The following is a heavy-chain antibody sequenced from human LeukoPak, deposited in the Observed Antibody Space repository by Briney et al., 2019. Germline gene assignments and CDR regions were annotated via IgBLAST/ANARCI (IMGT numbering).Heavy chain of an antibody. CDR1: VYTFTTYG. V-gene: IGHV1-18*01. CDR3: ARTVTTSSYYFDY. J-gene: IGHJ4*02. CDR2: SSGYDGNT. Sequence: GASVKVSCKASVYTFTTYGVSWVRQAPGQGLEWMGWSSGYDGNTNYAQKLRGRVTMTTDTSTSTAYMDLRSLRSDDTALYYCARTVTTSSYYFDYWGQGTLVTVSS. D-gene: IGHD4-17*01.